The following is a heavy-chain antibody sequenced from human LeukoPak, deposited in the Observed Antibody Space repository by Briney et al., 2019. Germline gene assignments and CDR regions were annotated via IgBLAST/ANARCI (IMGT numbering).Heavy chain of an antibody. V-gene: IGHV3-48*03. CDR1: GFTFSSYE. CDR2: ISSSGSTI. D-gene: IGHD1-1*01. CDR3: AKRGGDEQIQAHDS. Sequence: GGSLRLSCAASGFTFSSYEMNWVRQAPGKGLEWVSYISSSGSTIYYADSVKGRFTISRDNAKNSLYLQMNSLRAEDTAVYYCAKRGGDEQIQAHDSWGQGTLVTVSS. J-gene: IGHJ4*02.